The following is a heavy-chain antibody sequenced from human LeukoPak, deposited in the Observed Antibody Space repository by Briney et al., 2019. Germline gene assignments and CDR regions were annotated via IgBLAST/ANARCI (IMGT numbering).Heavy chain of an antibody. CDR1: GGSISSGSYY. D-gene: IGHD6-19*01. CDR2: IYTSGST. Sequence: SETLSLTCTVAGGSISSGSYYWSWIRQPAGKGLEWIGRIYTSGSTNYNPSLNSRVTITVDTTKNQFSLKLSSVTAAAPREYYCARDSGAVAGTWDWFDPWGQGTLVTVSS. CDR3: ARDSGAVAGTWDWFDP. V-gene: IGHV4-61*02. J-gene: IGHJ5*02.